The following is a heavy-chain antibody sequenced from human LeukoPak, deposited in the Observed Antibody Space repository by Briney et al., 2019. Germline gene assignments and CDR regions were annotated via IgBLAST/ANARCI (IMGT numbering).Heavy chain of an antibody. CDR2: ISAYNGNT. Sequence: GASVKVSCKASGYTFTSYGISWVRQAPGQGLEWMGWISAYNGNTNYAQKLQGRVTMTTDTSTSTAYMELRSLRSDDTAVYYCARDVTMVRGVITPIDYWGQGTLVTVSS. V-gene: IGHV1-18*01. D-gene: IGHD3-10*01. CDR1: GYTFTSYG. J-gene: IGHJ4*02. CDR3: ARDVTMVRGVITPIDY.